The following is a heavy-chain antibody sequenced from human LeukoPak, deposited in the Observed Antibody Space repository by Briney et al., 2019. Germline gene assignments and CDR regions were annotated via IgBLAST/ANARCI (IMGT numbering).Heavy chain of an antibody. D-gene: IGHD4-17*01. J-gene: IGHJ4*02. V-gene: IGHV4-31*11. CDR1: GGSFSGYY. Sequence: PSETLSLTCAVYGGSFSGYYWSWIRQHPGKGLEWIGYIYYSGSTYYNPSLKSRVTISVDTSKNQFSLKLSSVTAADTAVYYCARVSLSGDYRVDYWGQGTLVTVSS. CDR3: ARVSLSGDYRVDY. CDR2: IYYSGST.